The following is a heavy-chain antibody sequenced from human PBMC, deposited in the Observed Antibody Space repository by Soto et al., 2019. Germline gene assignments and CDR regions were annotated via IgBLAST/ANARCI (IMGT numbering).Heavy chain of an antibody. J-gene: IGHJ4*02. CDR2: MWYDGSYK. CDR1: GFTFSTSA. V-gene: IGHV3-33*01. CDR3: ARDLKKGSYFDY. Sequence: GGSLRLSCAASGFTFSTSAMHWVRQAPGKGLEWVAFMWYDGSYKYYVDSVKDRFTISRDNSKNTLYLQMNSLRAEDTAVYYCARDLKKGSYFDYWGQGTLVTVSS. D-gene: IGHD3-10*01.